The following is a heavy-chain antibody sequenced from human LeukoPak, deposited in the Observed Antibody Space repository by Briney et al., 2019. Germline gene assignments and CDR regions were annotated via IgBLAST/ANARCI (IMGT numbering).Heavy chain of an antibody. CDR3: AKAAGIAAAGTPRYLDY. CDR2: IRYDGSNK. D-gene: IGHD6-13*01. V-gene: IGHV3-30*02. CDR1: GFTFSSYG. J-gene: IGHJ4*02. Sequence: GGSLRLSCAASGFTFSSYGMHWVRQAPGKGLEWVAFIRYDGSNKYYADSVKGRFTISRDNSKNTLYLQMNSLRAEDTAVYYCAKAAGIAAAGTPRYLDYWGQGTLVTVSS.